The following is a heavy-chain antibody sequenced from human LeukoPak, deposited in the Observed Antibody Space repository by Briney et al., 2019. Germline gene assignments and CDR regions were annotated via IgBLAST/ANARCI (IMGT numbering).Heavy chain of an antibody. CDR2: INPNSGGT. CDR3: ARDYGDYVGYFDY. D-gene: IGHD4-17*01. CDR1: GYTFSGYY. Sequence: GSVKVSCKASGYTFSGYYIHWVRQAPGQGLEWMGWINPNSGGTNYAQKFQGRVTMTRDTSISTAYMELSSLRSEDTAVYYCARDYGDYVGYFDYWGQGTLVTVSS. V-gene: IGHV1-2*02. J-gene: IGHJ4*02.